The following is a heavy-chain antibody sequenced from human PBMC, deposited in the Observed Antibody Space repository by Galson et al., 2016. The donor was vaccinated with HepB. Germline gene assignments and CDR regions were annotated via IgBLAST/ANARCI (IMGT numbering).Heavy chain of an antibody. Sequence: SLRLSCAVSGFSVATYMSWVRQAPGKELECVSVIQPDGATHYTDSVKGRFTISRDLSKNTLYFEMNGLRVDETAVYFCARGMNGMDVWGRGTTVTVSS. J-gene: IGHJ6*02. D-gene: IGHD3-10*01. CDR3: ARGMNGMDV. CDR2: IQPDGAT. V-gene: IGHV3-53*01. CDR1: GFSVATY.